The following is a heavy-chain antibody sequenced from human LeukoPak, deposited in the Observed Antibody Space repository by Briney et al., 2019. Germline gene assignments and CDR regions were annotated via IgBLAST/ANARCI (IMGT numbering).Heavy chain of an antibody. CDR3: ARQRYSYGPLPFDY. V-gene: IGHV4-30-2*01. CDR2: IYHGGST. Sequence: SQTLSLTCAVSGDSISSGGYSWSWIRQPPGKGLEWIGYIYHGGSTYYKSSLKSRVTISVDRSKNQFSLKLSSVTAADTAVYYCARQRYSYGPLPFDYWGQGTLVTVSS. J-gene: IGHJ4*02. D-gene: IGHD5-18*01. CDR1: GDSISSGGYS.